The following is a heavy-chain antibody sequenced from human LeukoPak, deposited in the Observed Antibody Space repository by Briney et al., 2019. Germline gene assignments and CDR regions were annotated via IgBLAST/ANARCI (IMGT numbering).Heavy chain of an antibody. CDR3: ARYIVVVPAAMFDY. D-gene: IGHD2-2*01. CDR1: GFTFSSYW. Sequence: PGGSLRLSCAASGFTFSSYWMSWVRQAPGKGLEWVANIKQDGSEKYYVDSVKGRFTITRDNAKNSLYLQMNSLRAEDTAVYYCARYIVVVPAAMFDYWGQGTLVTVFS. CDR2: IKQDGSEK. J-gene: IGHJ4*02. V-gene: IGHV3-7*03.